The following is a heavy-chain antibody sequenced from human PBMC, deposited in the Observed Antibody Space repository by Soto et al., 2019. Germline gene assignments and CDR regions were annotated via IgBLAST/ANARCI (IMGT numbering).Heavy chain of an antibody. CDR1: GGSISSGGYY. CDR3: AAAEEYYYGSGGLDY. D-gene: IGHD3-10*01. J-gene: IGHJ4*02. CDR2: IYYSGST. Sequence: PSETLSLTCTVSGGSISSGGYYWSWILQHPGKGLEWIGYIYYSGSTYYNPSLKSRVTISVDTSKNQFSLKLSSVTAADTAVYYCAAAEEYYYGSGGLDYWGQGTLVTVSS. V-gene: IGHV4-31*03.